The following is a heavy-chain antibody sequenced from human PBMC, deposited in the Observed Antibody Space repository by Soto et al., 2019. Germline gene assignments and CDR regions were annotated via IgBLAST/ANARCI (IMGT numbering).Heavy chain of an antibody. V-gene: IGHV4-39*01. CDR3: AQSATIVVGLAFDP. D-gene: IGHD2-21*01. J-gene: IGHJ5*02. CDR2: VYYRGSS. CDR1: GASITSTTYS. Sequence: SETLSLTCTVSGASITSTTYSWGWIRQAPGKGLEWIGSVYYRGSSYYNPSLRSRVAISVDASKSQFSLTLNSVIAADTAVYFCAQSATIVVGLAFDPWALGTLVPVS.